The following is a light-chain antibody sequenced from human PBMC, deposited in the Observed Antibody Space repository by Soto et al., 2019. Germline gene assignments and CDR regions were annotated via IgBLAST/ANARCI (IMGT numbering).Light chain of an antibody. CDR3: QQYAGSPPRT. V-gene: IGKV3-20*01. J-gene: IGKJ1*01. Sequence: EIVLTQSPGTLSLSPGERASLSCRASQSVSSSYLAWYQQKPGQAPRLLIYGASSRATGIPDRFSGSGSGTEFTITISRLELEDFAVYYCQQYAGSPPRTFGQGTKVEIK. CDR2: GAS. CDR1: QSVSSSY.